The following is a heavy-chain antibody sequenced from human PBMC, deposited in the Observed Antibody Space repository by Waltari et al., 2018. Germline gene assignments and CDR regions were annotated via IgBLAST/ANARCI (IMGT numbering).Heavy chain of an antibody. CDR3: ARDGEFYSGSYPGV. CDR2: IHGSGASN. V-gene: IGHV4-38-2*02. CDR1: GYSMSGYY. J-gene: IGHJ4*02. Sequence: QVQLQESGPGLVKPSETLSLICTVSGYSMSGYYWSWIRQPPGKGLDWIGYIHGSGASNYLYPSLNSRVTRSVDTSKNQFSLKLSSVTAADTAVYYCARDGEFYSGSYPGVWGPGVLVTVSS. D-gene: IGHD1-26*01.